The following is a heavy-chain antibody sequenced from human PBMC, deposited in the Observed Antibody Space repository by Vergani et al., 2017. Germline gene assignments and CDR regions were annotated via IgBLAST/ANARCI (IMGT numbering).Heavy chain of an antibody. CDR2: INTNTGNP. J-gene: IGHJ6*02. V-gene: IGHV7-4-1*02. Sequence: QVQLVQSGSELKKPGASVKVSCKASGYSFTTNAMNCVRQAPGQGLEWMGWINTNTGNPTYAPGFTGRFVFSLDTSVSTAYLQINSLKAEDTAVYYCARDREGWYSSSPLLVVDVWGQGTTVTVSS. CDR1: GYSFTTNA. CDR3: ARDREGWYSSSPLLVVDV. D-gene: IGHD6-13*01.